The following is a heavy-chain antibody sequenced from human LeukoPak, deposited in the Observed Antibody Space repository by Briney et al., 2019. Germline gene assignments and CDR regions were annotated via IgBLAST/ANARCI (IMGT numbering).Heavy chain of an antibody. CDR1: GFTFSSYS. CDR3: ARDKDDPWGIVVVTPDY. CDR2: IRSSSSYI. J-gene: IGHJ4*02. D-gene: IGHD3-22*01. V-gene: IGHV3-21*01. Sequence: PGGSLRLSCAAFGFTFSSYSMNWVRQAPGKGLEWVSSIRSSSSYIYYADSVKGRFTISRDNAKNSLYLQMNSLRAEDTAVYYCARDKDDPWGIVVVTPDYWGQGTLVTVSS.